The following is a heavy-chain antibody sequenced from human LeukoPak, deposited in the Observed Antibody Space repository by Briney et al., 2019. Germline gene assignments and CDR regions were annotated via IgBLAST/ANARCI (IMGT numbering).Heavy chain of an antibody. J-gene: IGHJ3*02. CDR2: VHYSGST. D-gene: IGHD1-26*01. CDR1: GGSIRSHY. CDR3: TRVGLGATSDI. V-gene: IGHV4-59*11. Sequence: SETLSLTCSVSGGSIRSHYWNWIRQPPGKGLEWIGYVHYSGSTNYNPSLKSRVTISVDKSKNQFSLKLSSVTAADTAVYYCTRVGLGATSDIWGQGTMVTVSS.